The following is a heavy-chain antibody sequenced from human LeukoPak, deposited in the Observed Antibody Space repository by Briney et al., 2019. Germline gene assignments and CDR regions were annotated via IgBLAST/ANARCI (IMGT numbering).Heavy chain of an antibody. Sequence: ASVKVSCKASGYTFTSYGISWVRQAPGQGLEWMGWISAYNGNTNYAQKLQGRVTMTTDTSTSTAYMELRSLRSDDTAVYYCARGTGYYDSSGYYLFDYWGQGTLVTVSS. CDR2: ISAYNGNT. J-gene: IGHJ4*02. D-gene: IGHD3-22*01. CDR3: ARGTGYYDSSGYYLFDY. CDR1: GYTFTSYG. V-gene: IGHV1-18*01.